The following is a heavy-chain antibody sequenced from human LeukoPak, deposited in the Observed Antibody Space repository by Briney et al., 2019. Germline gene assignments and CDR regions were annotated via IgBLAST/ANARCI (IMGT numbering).Heavy chain of an antibody. D-gene: IGHD3-9*01. J-gene: IGHJ3*02. CDR2: IYYSGST. Sequence: SETPSLTCTVSGGSISSGGYYWSWIRQHPGKGLEWIGYIYYSGSTYYNPSLKSRVTISVDTSKNQFSLKLSSVTAADTAVYYCAREKTYYDILTGYYIGDAFDIWGQGTMVTVSS. V-gene: IGHV4-31*03. CDR3: AREKTYYDILTGYYIGDAFDI. CDR1: GGSISSGGYY.